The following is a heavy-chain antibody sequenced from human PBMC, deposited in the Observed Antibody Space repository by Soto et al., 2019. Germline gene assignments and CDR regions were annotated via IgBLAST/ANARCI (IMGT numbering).Heavy chain of an antibody. V-gene: IGHV1-69*13. D-gene: IGHD6-19*01. CDR3: ARANSSGLYYYYGMDV. CDR2: IIPIFGTA. Sequence: SVKVSCKASGGTFSSYAISWVRRAPGQGLEWMGGIIPIFGTANYAQKFQGRVTITADESTSTAYLELSSLRSEDTAVYYCARANSSGLYYYYGMDVWGQGTTVTVSS. CDR1: GGTFSSYA. J-gene: IGHJ6*02.